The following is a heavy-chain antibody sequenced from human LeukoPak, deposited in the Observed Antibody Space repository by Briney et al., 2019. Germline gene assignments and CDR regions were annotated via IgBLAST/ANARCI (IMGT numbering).Heavy chain of an antibody. V-gene: IGHV5-51*01. Sequence: GESLKISCKGPGYSFTSYRIGWVRQMPGKGLEWMGITYPGDSDTTYSPSFQGQVTISADKSINTAYLQWRSLKASDTAMYYCARAASSSWYGGVYHYYYMDIWGKGTTVTVSS. J-gene: IGHJ6*03. CDR2: TYPGDSDT. CDR3: ARAASSSWYGGVYHYYYMDI. CDR1: GYSFTSYR. D-gene: IGHD6-13*01.